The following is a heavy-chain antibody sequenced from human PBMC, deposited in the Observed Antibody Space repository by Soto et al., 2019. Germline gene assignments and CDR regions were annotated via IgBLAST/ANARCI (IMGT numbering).Heavy chain of an antibody. CDR1: GFTFSTYW. D-gene: IGHD1-1*01. V-gene: IGHV3-74*01. CDR3: AKRATGTYFDY. J-gene: IGHJ4*02. Sequence: GGSLRLSCAASGFTFSTYWMHWVRHSPGEGLVWVSRINTDGSSTSYADSVKGRFTISRDNAKNTLYLQMNSLRGEDTAVYYCAKRATGTYFDYWGQGTLVTVSS. CDR2: INTDGSST.